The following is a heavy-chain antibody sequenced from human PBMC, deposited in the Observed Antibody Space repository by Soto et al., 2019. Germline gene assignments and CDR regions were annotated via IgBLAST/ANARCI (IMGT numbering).Heavy chain of an antibody. CDR1: GGSINNYY. J-gene: IGHJ4*02. V-gene: IGHV4-59*08. CDR2: IYYAGTT. CDR3: ARLGGYYQALDS. D-gene: IGHD3-22*01. Sequence: QVQLQESGPGLVKPSETLFLTCTVSGGSINNYYWSWIRQPPGKGLEFIGYIYYAGTTTYNPSLKGRVTISVDTSKNQFSLKLSSVTAADTAVYYCARLGGYYQALDSWGQGTLLTVSS.